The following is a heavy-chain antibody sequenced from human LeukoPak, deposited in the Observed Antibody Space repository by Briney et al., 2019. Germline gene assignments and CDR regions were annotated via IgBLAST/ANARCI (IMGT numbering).Heavy chain of an antibody. V-gene: IGHV3-23*01. CDR2: ISGSGSST. CDR3: AKDQEVGAIAFDI. Sequence: GGSLRLSCAAAGFTFSSYAMSWVRQAPGKGLEWVSVISGSGSSTYYADSVKGRFTITRDNSKNTLYLQMNSLRAEDTAVYYCAKDQEVGAIAFDIWGQGTMVTVSS. D-gene: IGHD1-26*01. CDR1: GFTFSSYA. J-gene: IGHJ3*02.